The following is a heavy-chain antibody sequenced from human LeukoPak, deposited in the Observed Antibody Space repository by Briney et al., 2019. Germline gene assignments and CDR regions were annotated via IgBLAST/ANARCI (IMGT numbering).Heavy chain of an antibody. CDR3: ARNIQRYCSGGSCYSNWYFDL. J-gene: IGHJ2*01. CDR2: LYPGDSDT. Sequence: GEPLKISCKGSEYSFTSHWIGWVRQIPGKGLEWMGVLYPGDSDTRYSPSFQGQVTISADKSISTAYLQWNSLKASDTAMYYCARNIQRYCSGGSCYSNWYFDLWGRGTLVTVSS. D-gene: IGHD2-15*01. V-gene: IGHV5-51*01. CDR1: EYSFTSHW.